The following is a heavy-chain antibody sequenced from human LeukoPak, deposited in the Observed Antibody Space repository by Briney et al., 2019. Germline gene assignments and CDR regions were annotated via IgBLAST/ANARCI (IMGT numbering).Heavy chain of an antibody. CDR2: MYYSGST. CDR1: GDSISTYY. CDR3: ARGVAGYGPYDY. Sequence: PGTLSLTCTVSGDSISTYYWSWIRQPPGKGLEWIGYMYYSGSTNYNSSLKSRVTISLDTPKNQFSLRLNSVTAADTAVYYCARGVAGYGPYDYWGQGTLVTVSS. D-gene: IGHD5-12*01. J-gene: IGHJ4*02. V-gene: IGHV4-59*01.